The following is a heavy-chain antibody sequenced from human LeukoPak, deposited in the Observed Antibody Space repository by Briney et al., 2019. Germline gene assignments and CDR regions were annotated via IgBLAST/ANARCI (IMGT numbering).Heavy chain of an antibody. CDR3: ARGKGYQLLYRNWFDP. Sequence: SETLSLTCAVYGGSFSGYYWSWIRQPPGKGLEWIGEINHSGSTNYNPSLKSRVTISVDTSKNQFSLKLSSVTAADTAVYYCARGKGYQLLYRNWFDPWGQGTLVTVSS. V-gene: IGHV4-34*01. J-gene: IGHJ5*02. D-gene: IGHD2-2*02. CDR2: INHSGST. CDR1: GGSFSGYY.